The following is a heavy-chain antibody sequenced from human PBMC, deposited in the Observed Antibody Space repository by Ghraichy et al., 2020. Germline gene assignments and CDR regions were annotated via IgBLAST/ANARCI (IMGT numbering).Heavy chain of an antibody. CDR1: GGSISSSSYY. D-gene: IGHD4-17*01. CDR3: ARRYGDYSGFDY. Sequence: GSLRLSCTVSGGSISSSSYYWGWIRQPPGKGLEWIGSIYYSGSTYYNPSLKSRVTISVDTSKNQFSLKLSSVTAADTAVYYCARRYGDYSGFDYWGQGTLVTVSS. V-gene: IGHV4-39*01. J-gene: IGHJ4*02. CDR2: IYYSGST.